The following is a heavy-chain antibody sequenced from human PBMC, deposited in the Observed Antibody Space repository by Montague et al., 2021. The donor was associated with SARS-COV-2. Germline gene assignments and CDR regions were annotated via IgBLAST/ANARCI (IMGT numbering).Heavy chain of an antibody. V-gene: IGHV4-59*01. Sequence: SETLSLTCVVSGGSITSYYWSWIRQPPGEGLEWIGYVHNSGTTXXXPSXXXRVLISVDPSKNQFSLRLTSVTAADTAVSYCVRGGGDSSSWIDEFEVWGRGTMVTVSS. J-gene: IGHJ3*01. CDR1: GGSITSYY. CDR3: VRGGGDSSSWIDEFEV. D-gene: IGHD6-13*01. CDR2: VHNSGTT.